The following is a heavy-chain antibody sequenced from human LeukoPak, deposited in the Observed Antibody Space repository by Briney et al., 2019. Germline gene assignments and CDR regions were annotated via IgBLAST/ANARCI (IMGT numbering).Heavy chain of an antibody. V-gene: IGHV5-51*01. CDR1: GYSFTSYW. CDR2: IYPGDSDT. CDR3: ARGARGIAAAAGAFDI. D-gene: IGHD6-13*01. J-gene: IGHJ3*02. Sequence: GESLKISCKGSGYSFTSYWIGWVRPMPGKGLEWMGIIYPGDSDTRYSPSFQGQVTISADKSISTAYLQWSSLKASDTAMYYCARGARGIAAAAGAFDIWGQGTMVTVSS.